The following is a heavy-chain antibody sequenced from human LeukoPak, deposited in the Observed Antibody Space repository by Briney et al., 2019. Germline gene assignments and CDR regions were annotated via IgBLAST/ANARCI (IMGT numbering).Heavy chain of an antibody. CDR1: GGSISSSSYY. V-gene: IGHV4-39*07. J-gene: IGHJ4*02. CDR3: ARDSFWREGIAVAGDISYD. CDR2: IYYSGST. Sequence: PSETLSLTCTVSGGSISSSSYYWGWIRQPPGKGLEWIGSIYYSGSTYYNPSHKSRVTISVDRSKNQFSLKLSSVTAADTAVYYCARDSFWREGIAVAGDISYDWGQGTLVTVSS. D-gene: IGHD6-19*01.